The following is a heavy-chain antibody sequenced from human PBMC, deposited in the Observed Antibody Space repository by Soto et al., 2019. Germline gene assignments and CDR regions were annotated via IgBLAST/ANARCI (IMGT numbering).Heavy chain of an antibody. CDR2: IWYDGSNK. J-gene: IGHJ6*02. Sequence: GGSLRLSCAASGFTFSSYGMHWVRQAPGKGLEWVAVIWYDGSNKYYADSVKGRFTISRDNSKNTLYLQMNSLRAEDTAVYYCAREGHYDCWSGYPSGMDVWGQGTTVTVSS. V-gene: IGHV3-33*01. CDR1: GFTFSSYG. D-gene: IGHD3-3*01. CDR3: AREGHYDCWSGYPSGMDV.